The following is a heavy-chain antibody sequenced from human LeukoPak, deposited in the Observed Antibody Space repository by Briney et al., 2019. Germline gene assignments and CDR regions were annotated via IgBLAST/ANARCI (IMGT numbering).Heavy chain of an antibody. CDR1: GYTFTSYD. V-gene: IGHV1-8*03. J-gene: IGHJ4*02. D-gene: IGHD3-10*01. CDR3: ARVGIATMVRGVIRFFDY. Sequence: ASVKVSCKASGYTFTSYDINWVRQATGQGLEWMGWMNPNSGNTGYAQKFQGRVTITRNTSISTAYMELSSLRSEDTAVHYCARVGIATMVRGVIRFFDYWGQGTLVTVSS. CDR2: MNPNSGNT.